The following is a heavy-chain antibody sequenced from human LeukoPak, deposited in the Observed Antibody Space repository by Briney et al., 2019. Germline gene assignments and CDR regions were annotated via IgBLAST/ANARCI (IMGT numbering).Heavy chain of an antibody. D-gene: IGHD2-15*01. CDR1: GYSFTSYD. J-gene: IGHJ4*02. Sequence: VASVKVSCKASGYSFTSYDIYWVRQATGQGLEWMGWMNPNSGNRGYALKFQGRVTMTMNTSITTAYMELSGLRSDDTAVYYCVRCSVGGRKRNDFWGQGTLVTVSS. CDR3: VRCSVGGRKRNDF. CDR2: MNPNSGNR. V-gene: IGHV1-8*01.